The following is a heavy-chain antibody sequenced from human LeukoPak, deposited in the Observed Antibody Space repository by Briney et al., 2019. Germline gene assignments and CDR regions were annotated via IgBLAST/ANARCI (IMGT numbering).Heavy chain of an antibody. CDR2: IYPGDSDT. CDR1: GYSFTSYW. CDR3: ARRGVAGTGNYYGMDV. Sequence: GESLKISCKGSGYSFTSYWIGWVCQMPGKGLEWMGIIYPGDSDTRYSPSFQGQVTISADKSISTAYLQWSSLKASDTAMYYCARRGVAGTGNYYGMDVWGQGTTVTVSS. J-gene: IGHJ6*02. D-gene: IGHD6-19*01. V-gene: IGHV5-51*01.